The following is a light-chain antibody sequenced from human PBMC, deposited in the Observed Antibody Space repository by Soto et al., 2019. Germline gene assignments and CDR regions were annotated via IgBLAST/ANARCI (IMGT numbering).Light chain of an antibody. CDR1: QSLLHSNGYNY. V-gene: IGKV2-28*01. J-gene: IGKJ1*01. CDR2: LGS. Sequence: DIVMTQSPLSLPVTPGEPASISCRSSQSLLHSNGYNYLDWYLQRPGQSPQVLIYLGSQRASGVPDRLSGSGSGTDFTLKISRVEAEDVGVYYCMQALQTPRTFGQGTKVEIK. CDR3: MQALQTPRT.